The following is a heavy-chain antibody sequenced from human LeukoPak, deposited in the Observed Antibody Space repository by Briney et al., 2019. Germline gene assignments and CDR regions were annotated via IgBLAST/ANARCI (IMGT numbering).Heavy chain of an antibody. CDR2: ISYDGSNK. D-gene: IGHD3-10*01. Sequence: GRSLRLSCAASGFTFSSYAMHWVRQAPGKGLEWVALISYDGSNKYYADSVKGRFTISRDNSKNTLYLQMNSLRAEDTAVYYCAKDLVRGVIMTFFDYWGQGTLVTVSS. V-gene: IGHV3-30*18. J-gene: IGHJ4*02. CDR1: GFTFSSYA. CDR3: AKDLVRGVIMTFFDY.